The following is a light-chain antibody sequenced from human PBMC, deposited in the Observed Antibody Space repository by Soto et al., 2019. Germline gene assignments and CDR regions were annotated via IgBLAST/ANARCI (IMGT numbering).Light chain of an antibody. CDR1: SSDVGAYNY. CDR2: DVT. CDR3: SSYTTSNTRQIV. J-gene: IGLJ1*01. Sequence: QSVLTQPASVSGSPGQSIAISCTGTSSDVGAYNYVSWYQQHPGKVPKLVIYDVTNRPSGVSDRFSGSKSGNTASLTISGLQAEDEADYYCSSYTTSNTRQIVFGTGTKVTV. V-gene: IGLV2-14*01.